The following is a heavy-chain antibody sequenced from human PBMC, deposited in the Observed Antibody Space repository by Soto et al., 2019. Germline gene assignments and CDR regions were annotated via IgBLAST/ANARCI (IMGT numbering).Heavy chain of an antibody. CDR3: ARSVMHQWLVHDAFDI. CDR1: GGSITSSY. V-gene: IGHV4-59*01. CDR2: VYYSGTT. J-gene: IGHJ3*02. D-gene: IGHD6-19*01. Sequence: QVQLQESGPGVLKPSETLSLTCTVSGGSITSSYWSWIRQPPGKGLEWIAYVYYSGTTNYNPSLESRVTILIHTSKNQFSLRLTSVTAADTAVYYCARSVMHQWLVHDAFDIWGQGTLVTVSS.